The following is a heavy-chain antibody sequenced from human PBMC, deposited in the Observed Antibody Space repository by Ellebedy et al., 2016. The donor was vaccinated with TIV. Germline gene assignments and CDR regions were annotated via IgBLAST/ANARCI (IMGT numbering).Heavy chain of an antibody. Sequence: PGGSLRLSCAASGFTFSSYDMSWVRQAPGKGLEWVSGISGSGGSTHYADSVKGRFTISRDNSKNTLYLQMNSLRAEDTAVFYCAGVTPSVDYWGQGTLVTVSS. CDR2: ISGSGGST. CDR3: AGVTPSVDY. V-gene: IGHV3-23*01. D-gene: IGHD2-21*02. J-gene: IGHJ4*02. CDR1: GFTFSSYD.